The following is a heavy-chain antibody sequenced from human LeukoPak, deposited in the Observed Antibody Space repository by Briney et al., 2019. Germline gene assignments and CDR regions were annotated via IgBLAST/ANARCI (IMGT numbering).Heavy chain of an antibody. CDR1: GGSIRSSSYY. V-gene: IGHV4-39*01. CDR3: ARQRWGDYGRVDY. D-gene: IGHD4/OR15-4a*01. J-gene: IGHJ4*02. Sequence: SETLSLACTVPGGSIRSSSYYWGWIRQPPGKGLEWIGSIYYSGSTYYNPSLKSRVTISVDTSKNQFSLNLNSVTAADTAVYYCARQRWGDYGRVDYWGQGTLVTVSS. CDR2: IYYSGST.